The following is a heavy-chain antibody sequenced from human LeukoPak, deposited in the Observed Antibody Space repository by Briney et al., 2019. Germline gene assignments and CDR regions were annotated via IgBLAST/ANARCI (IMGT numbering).Heavy chain of an antibody. Sequence: PGGSLRLSCAASGFTFDDYAMHWVRQAPGKGLEWVAVISYDGSNKYYADSVKGRFTISRDNSKNTLYLQMNSLRAEDTAVYYCARDRRDSSGYYPYWGQGTLVTVSS. J-gene: IGHJ4*02. V-gene: IGHV3-30-3*01. CDR1: GFTFDDYA. CDR3: ARDRRDSSGYYPY. D-gene: IGHD3-22*01. CDR2: ISYDGSNK.